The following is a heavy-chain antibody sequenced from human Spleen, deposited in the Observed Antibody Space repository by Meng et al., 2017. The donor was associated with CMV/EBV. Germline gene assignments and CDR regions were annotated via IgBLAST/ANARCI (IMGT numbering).Heavy chain of an antibody. Sequence: GGSLRLSCAASGFIVSSRYMSWVRQAPGKGLEWVSSIGSVGDFIEYADSVRGRFTISRDNTKTSLFLQMNSLRAEDTAVYYCAKDRISFSPDAFDIWGQGTMVTVSS. CDR1: GFIVSSRY. CDR3: AKDRISFSPDAFDI. J-gene: IGHJ3*02. D-gene: IGHD3-3*02. V-gene: IGHV3-21*01. CDR2: IGSVGDFI.